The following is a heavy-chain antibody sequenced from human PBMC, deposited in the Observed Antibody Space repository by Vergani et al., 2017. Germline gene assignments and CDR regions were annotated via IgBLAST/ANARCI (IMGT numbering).Heavy chain of an antibody. Sequence: QVQLVQSGAEVKKPGSSVKVSCKASGGTFSSYAISWVRQAPGQGLEWMGGIIPIFGTANYAQKFQGRVTITADESTSTAYMELSSLRSEDTAVYYCERGPPHYDILTGYYLYYFDYWGQGTLVTVSS. CDR2: IIPIFGTA. CDR1: GGTFSSYA. CDR3: ERGPPHYDILTGYYLYYFDY. V-gene: IGHV1-69*01. J-gene: IGHJ4*02. D-gene: IGHD3-9*01.